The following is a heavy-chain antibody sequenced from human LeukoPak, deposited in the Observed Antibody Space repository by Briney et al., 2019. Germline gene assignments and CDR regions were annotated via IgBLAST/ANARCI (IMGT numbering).Heavy chain of an antibody. CDR3: ARVVVAATTFDY. D-gene: IGHD2-15*01. V-gene: IGHV4-39*07. CDR1: GGSISSSSYY. CDR2: IYYSGST. J-gene: IGHJ4*02. Sequence: SETLSLTCTVSGGSISSSSYYWGWIRQPPGKRLEWIGSIYYSGSTYYNPSLKSRVTISVDTSKNQFSLKLSSVTAADTAVYYCARVVVAATTFDYWGQGTLVTVSS.